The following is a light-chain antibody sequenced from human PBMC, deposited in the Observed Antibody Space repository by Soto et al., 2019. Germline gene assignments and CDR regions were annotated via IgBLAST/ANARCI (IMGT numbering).Light chain of an antibody. CDR3: QQRHSYPIT. Sequence: DIQMTQCPSSLCAFVGDRVTITCGASQDIGNFLAWYQQKPGKVPKLLIYAASTLQSGVPSRFSGSGSGTEFTLTISSLQPEDFATYYCQQRHSYPITFGQGTRLEI. J-gene: IGKJ5*01. CDR1: QDIGNF. V-gene: IGKV1-9*01. CDR2: AAS.